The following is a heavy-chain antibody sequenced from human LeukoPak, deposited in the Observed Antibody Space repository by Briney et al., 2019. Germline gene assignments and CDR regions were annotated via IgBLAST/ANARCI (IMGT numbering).Heavy chain of an antibody. V-gene: IGHV3-7*01. J-gene: IGHJ4*02. Sequence: PGGSLRLSCAASGFTFSSYWMSWVRQAPGKGLEWVANIKQDGSEKNYVDSVKGRFTISRDNAKNSLYLQTNSLRAEDTAVYYCARELYDYVTRYFDYWGQGTLVTVSS. CDR1: GFTFSSYW. CDR2: IKQDGSEK. CDR3: ARELYDYVTRYFDY. D-gene: IGHD3-16*01.